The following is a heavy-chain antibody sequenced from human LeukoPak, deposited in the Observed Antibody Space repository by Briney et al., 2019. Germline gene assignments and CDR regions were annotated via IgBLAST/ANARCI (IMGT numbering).Heavy chain of an antibody. CDR1: YGALSGYY. CDR2: IYYSGST. J-gene: IGHJ6*02. V-gene: IGHV4-30-4*08. CDR3: ARAVVVRGVINYYYYGMDV. Sequence: SETLSLTCAVHYGALSGYYWTWIRQPPGKGLEWIGYIYYSGSTYYNPSLKSRVTISVDTSKNQFSLKLSSVTAADTAVYYCARAVVVRGVINYYYYGMDVWGQGTTVTVSS. D-gene: IGHD3-10*01.